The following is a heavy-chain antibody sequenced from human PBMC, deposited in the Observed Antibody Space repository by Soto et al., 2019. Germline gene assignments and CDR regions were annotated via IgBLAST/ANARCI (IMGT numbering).Heavy chain of an antibody. D-gene: IGHD1-26*01. CDR3: ARSMVGATTTHPYYYYYGMDV. CDR1: GYTFTSYD. Sequence: ASVKVSCKASGYTFTSYDINWVRQATGQGLEWMGWMNPNSGNTGYAQKFQGRVTMTRNTSISTAYMELSRLRSDDTAVYYCARSMVGATTTHPYYYYYGMDVWGQGTTVTVSS. J-gene: IGHJ6*02. CDR2: MNPNSGNT. V-gene: IGHV1-8*01.